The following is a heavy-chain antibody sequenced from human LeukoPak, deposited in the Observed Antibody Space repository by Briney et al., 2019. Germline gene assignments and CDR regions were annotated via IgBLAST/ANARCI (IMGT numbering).Heavy chain of an antibody. V-gene: IGHV4-31*03. CDR1: GGSISSGGYY. CDR3: ARGMAAVSLYYYYMDV. Sequence: PSQTLSLTCTVSGGSISSGGYYWSWIRQHPGKGLEWIGYIYYSGSTYYSPSLKSRVTISVDTSKNQFSLKLSSVTAADTAVYYCARGMAAVSLYYYYMDVWGKGTTVTVSS. J-gene: IGHJ6*03. CDR2: IYYSGST. D-gene: IGHD6-13*01.